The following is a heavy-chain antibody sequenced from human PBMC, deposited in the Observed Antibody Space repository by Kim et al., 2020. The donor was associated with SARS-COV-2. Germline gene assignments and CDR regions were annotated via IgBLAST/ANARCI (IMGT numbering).Heavy chain of an antibody. Sequence: GGSLRLSCAASGFTVSSNYMSWVRQAPGKGLEWVSVIYSGGSTYYADSVKGRFTISRDNSKNTLYLQMNSLRAEDTAVYYCARERIEGLMGFDPWGQGTLVTVSS. J-gene: IGHJ5*02. V-gene: IGHV3-53*01. CDR1: GFTVSSNY. CDR3: ARERIEGLMGFDP. D-gene: IGHD1-26*01. CDR2: IYSGGST.